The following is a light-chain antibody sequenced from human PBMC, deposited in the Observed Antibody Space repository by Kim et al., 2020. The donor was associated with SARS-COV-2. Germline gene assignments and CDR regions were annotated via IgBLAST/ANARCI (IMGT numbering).Light chain of an antibody. V-gene: IGKV1-17*01. Sequence: ASVGDRVTTAGRASKGQGKHSDGYEHNPGRGTRRRKYRAHKLESGERSRGSGSGSETQFTLTINSLQPEDIATYYCQQHHTHPTTFGQGTRLEIK. CDR3: QQHHTHPTT. CDR1: KGQGKH. CDR2: RAH. J-gene: IGKJ5*01.